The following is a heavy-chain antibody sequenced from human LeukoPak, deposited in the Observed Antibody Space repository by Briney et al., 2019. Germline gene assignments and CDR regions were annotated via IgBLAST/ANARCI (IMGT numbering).Heavy chain of an antibody. Sequence: PSETLSLTCAVYGGSFNGYYWSWIRQPPGKGLEWIGYIYYSGSTNYNPSLKSRVTISVDTSKNQFSLKLSSVTAADTAVYYCARGDPTFDYWGQGTLVTVSS. V-gene: IGHV4-59*01. J-gene: IGHJ4*02. CDR1: GGSFNGYY. CDR3: ARGDPTFDY. CDR2: IYYSGST.